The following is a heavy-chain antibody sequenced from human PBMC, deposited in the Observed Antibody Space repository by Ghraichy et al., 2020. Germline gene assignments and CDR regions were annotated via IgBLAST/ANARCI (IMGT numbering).Heavy chain of an antibody. D-gene: IGHD1-26*01. CDR2: IRYDGSNK. V-gene: IGHV3-30*02. J-gene: IGHJ4*02. CDR3: AKDRDPTVLVGATNFDY. CDR1: GFTFSSYG. Sequence: GGSLRLSCAASGFTFSSYGMHWVRQAPGKGLEWVAFIRYDGSNKYYADSVKGRFTISRDNSKNTLYLQMNSLRAEDTAVYYCAKDRDPTVLVGATNFDYWGQGTLVTVSS.